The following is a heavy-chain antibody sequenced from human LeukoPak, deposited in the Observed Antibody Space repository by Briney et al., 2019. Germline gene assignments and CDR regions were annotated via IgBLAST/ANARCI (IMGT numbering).Heavy chain of an antibody. J-gene: IGHJ4*02. CDR3: TTGIRGGEAF. D-gene: IGHD3-16*01. CDR1: GFTFSSYA. Sequence: GGSLRLSCAASGFTFSSYAMSWVRQAPGKGLEWVSAISGSGGSTYYADSVKGRFTISRDNSKNTLYLQMNSLQTEDTAVYYCTTGIRGGEAFWGQGTLVTVSS. CDR2: ISGSGGST. V-gene: IGHV3-23*01.